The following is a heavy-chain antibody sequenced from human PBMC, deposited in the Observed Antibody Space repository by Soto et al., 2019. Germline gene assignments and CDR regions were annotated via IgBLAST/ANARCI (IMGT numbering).Heavy chain of an antibody. Sequence: ASVKVSCKASGYTFTSYAMHWVRQAPGQRLEWTGWINAGNGNTKYSQKFQGRVTITRDTSASTAYMELSSLRSEDTAVYYCARGGVVVPAAIPSHYYYYGMDVWGQGTTVTVSS. CDR1: GYTFTSYA. D-gene: IGHD2-2*02. J-gene: IGHJ6*02. CDR2: INAGNGNT. CDR3: ARGGVVVPAAIPSHYYYYGMDV. V-gene: IGHV1-3*01.